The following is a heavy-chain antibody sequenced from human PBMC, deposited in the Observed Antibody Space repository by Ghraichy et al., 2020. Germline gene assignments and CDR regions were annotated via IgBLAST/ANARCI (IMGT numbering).Heavy chain of an antibody. CDR1: GFTVSSNY. CDR2: IYSGGST. CDR3: ASVGVVPAASQVWDYYYYGMDV. Sequence: GGSLRLSCAASGFTVSSNYMSWVRQAPGKGLEWVSVIYSGGSTYYADSVKGRFTISRDNSKNTLYLQMNSLRAEDTAVYYCASVGVVPAASQVWDYYYYGMDVWGQGTTVTVSS. V-gene: IGHV3-53*01. J-gene: IGHJ6*02. D-gene: IGHD2-2*01.